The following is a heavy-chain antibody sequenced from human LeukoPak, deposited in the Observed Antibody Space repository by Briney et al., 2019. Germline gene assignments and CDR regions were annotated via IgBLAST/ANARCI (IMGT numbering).Heavy chain of an antibody. CDR3: ARDAHDSSGYQTDY. D-gene: IGHD3-22*01. CDR1: GFTFSSYW. V-gene: IGHV3-7*03. J-gene: IGHJ4*02. CDR2: IKQDGSDK. Sequence: PGGSLRLSCAASGFTFSSYWMSWVRQAPGKGLEWVANIKQDGSDKYYVDSVKGRFTISRDNAKTSLYLQMTSLRAEDTALYYCARDAHDSSGYQTDYWGQGTRVTVSS.